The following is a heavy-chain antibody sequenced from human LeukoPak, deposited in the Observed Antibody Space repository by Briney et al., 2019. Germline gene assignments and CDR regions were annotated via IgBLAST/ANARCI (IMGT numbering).Heavy chain of an antibody. CDR1: GYTFTSFD. V-gene: IGHV1-8*01. D-gene: IGHD2-21*02. Sequence: VASVKVSCKASGYTFTSFDFSWVRQAPGQGLGWMGWMNPNSGNSGYEQRFQGRVTLTRNTAIRTAYMELSGLRSDDTAVHYCVRVRGNCGDDCYSFDSWGQGTLVTVSS. CDR3: VRVRGNCGDDCYSFDS. J-gene: IGHJ4*02. CDR2: MNPNSGNS.